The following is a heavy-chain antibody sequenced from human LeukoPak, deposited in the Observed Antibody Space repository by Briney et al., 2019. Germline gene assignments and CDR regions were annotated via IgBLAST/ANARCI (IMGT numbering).Heavy chain of an antibody. D-gene: IGHD5-24*01. V-gene: IGHV3-15*01. CDR3: ATEFYGNGYNF. CDR2: IKSRTDGGTT. CDR1: GVTLSSDL. J-gene: IGHJ4*02. Sequence: VVLLRLSCIGSGVTLSSDLMIGVRQTPGKGLEWVGHIKSRTDGGTTDYAAPVKGRFTVSRADSKSTVYLQMNSLKTEDSGVYYCATEFYGNGYNFWGQGTLVTVSS.